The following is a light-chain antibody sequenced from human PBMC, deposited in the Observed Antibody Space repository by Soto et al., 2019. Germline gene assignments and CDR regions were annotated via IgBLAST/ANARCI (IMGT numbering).Light chain of an antibody. CDR2: AAS. J-gene: IGKJ1*01. CDR3: QQTYSTPPWT. Sequence: DIQMTQSPSTLSASVGYRFTITCRASQSISSWLAWYQQRPVKAPKLLVYAASSLQSGVPSRFSGSGSGTDFTLTICSLQPADFATYFCQQTYSTPPWTFGQGTQVDI. CDR1: QSISSW. V-gene: IGKV1-39*01.